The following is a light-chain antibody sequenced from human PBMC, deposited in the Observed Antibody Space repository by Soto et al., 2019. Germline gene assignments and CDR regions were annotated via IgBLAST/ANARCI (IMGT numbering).Light chain of an antibody. CDR3: QYYGSSMWT. CDR2: GGS. J-gene: IGKJ1*01. V-gene: IGKV3-20*01. Sequence: EIVLTQYPGTLSLSPGERAALSCGASQYISSNYLAWYQQKPGQAPRLLISGGSRRAAGIPDRFSGSGSGTDFTLTIDRLEPEDFAVYYCQYYGSSMWTFGQGTKVDIK. CDR1: QYISSNY.